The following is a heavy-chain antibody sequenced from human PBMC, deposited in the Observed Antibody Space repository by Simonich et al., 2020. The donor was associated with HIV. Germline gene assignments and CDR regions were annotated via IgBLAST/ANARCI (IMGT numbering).Heavy chain of an antibody. Sequence: QVQLVQSGAEVKEPGASVKVSCKASGYTFTGNYMHWVRQAPGQGLEWMGVINPTSGVTNDAQKLQGRVTMTRDTSISTAYMELRRLKSDDTAVYYCAKSPLVGAQDDAFDIWGQGTMVTVSS. CDR1: GYTFTGNY. CDR2: INPTSGVT. J-gene: IGHJ3*02. D-gene: IGHD1-26*01. V-gene: IGHV1-2*02. CDR3: AKSPLVGAQDDAFDI.